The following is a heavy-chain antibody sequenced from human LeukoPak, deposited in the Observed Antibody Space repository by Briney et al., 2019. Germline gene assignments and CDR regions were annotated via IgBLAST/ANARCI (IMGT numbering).Heavy chain of an antibody. V-gene: IGHV3-23*01. CDR3: AKDLRGYRPYYGMDV. D-gene: IGHD3-16*02. J-gene: IGHJ6*02. Sequence: GGSLRLSCAASGFIFSSYSMSWVRQAPGMGLEWVSVITGSGGNTYYADSVKGRFTISKDNSKNTVYLQMSSLRVDDTAVYYCAKDLRGYRPYYGMDVWGQGTTVTVSS. CDR1: GFIFSSYS. CDR2: ITGSGGNT.